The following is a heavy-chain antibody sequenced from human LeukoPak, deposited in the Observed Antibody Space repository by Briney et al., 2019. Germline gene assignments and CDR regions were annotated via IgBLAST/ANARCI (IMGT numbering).Heavy chain of an antibody. J-gene: IGHJ4*02. V-gene: IGHV4-34*01. CDR3: ARDHPTVAGKAGVFDY. CDR1: GGSFSGYY. Sequence: PSETLSLTCAVYGGSFSGYYWSWIRQPPGKGLEWIGEINHSGSTNYNPSLKSRVTISVDTSKNQFSLKLSSVTAADTAVYYCARDHPTVAGKAGVFDYWGQGTPVTVSS. CDR2: INHSGST. D-gene: IGHD6-19*01.